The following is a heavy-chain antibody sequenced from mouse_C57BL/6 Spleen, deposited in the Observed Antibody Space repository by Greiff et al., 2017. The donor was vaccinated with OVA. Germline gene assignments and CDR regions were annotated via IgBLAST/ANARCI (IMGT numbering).Heavy chain of an antibody. Sequence: QVQLQQSGAELVKPGASVKISCKASGYAFSSYWMNWVKQRPGKGLEWIGQIYPGDGDTNYNGKFKGKATLTADKSSSTAYMQLSSLTSEDSAVYFCAREGYYGYDGFAYWGQGTLVTVSA. J-gene: IGHJ3*01. CDR3: AREGYYGYDGFAY. D-gene: IGHD2-2*01. CDR1: GYAFSSYW. V-gene: IGHV1-80*01. CDR2: IYPGDGDT.